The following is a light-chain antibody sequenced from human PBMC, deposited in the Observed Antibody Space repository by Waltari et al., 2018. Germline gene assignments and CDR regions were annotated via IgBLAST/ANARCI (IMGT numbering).Light chain of an antibody. Sequence: QAVLTQPSSLSASPGASASLTCTLRSGINVGSYRLYWYQQKPGSPPQYLLRYKSDSDTHQDSRVPRRFVGSKDASANAGIFLISGLQSEDEADYYCMIWHNNAVVCGGGTTLTVL. CDR2: YKSDSDT. J-gene: IGLJ2*01. CDR1: SGINVGSYR. CDR3: MIWHNNAVV. V-gene: IGLV5-45*03.